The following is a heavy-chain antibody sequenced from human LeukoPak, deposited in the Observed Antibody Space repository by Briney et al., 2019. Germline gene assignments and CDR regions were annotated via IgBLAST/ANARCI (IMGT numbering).Heavy chain of an antibody. Sequence: PSQTLSLTCTVSGGSISSGSYYWSWIRQPAGKGLEWIGRIYTSGSTNYNPSLKSRVTISVDTSKNQFSLKLSSVTAADTAVYYCARQDFWSGCTYWGQGTLVTVSS. CDR3: ARQDFWSGCTY. D-gene: IGHD3-3*01. CDR1: GGSISSGSYY. J-gene: IGHJ4*02. CDR2: IYTSGST. V-gene: IGHV4-61*02.